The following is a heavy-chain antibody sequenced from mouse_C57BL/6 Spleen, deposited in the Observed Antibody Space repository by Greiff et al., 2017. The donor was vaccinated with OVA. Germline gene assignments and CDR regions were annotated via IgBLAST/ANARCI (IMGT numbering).Heavy chain of an antibody. Sequence: LVESGPELVKPGASVKISCKASGYAFSSSWMNWVKQRPGKGLEWIGRIYPGDGDTNYNGKFKGKATLTADKSSSTAYMQLSSLTSEDSAVYFCARLITTVGGFDYWGQGTTLTVSS. CDR3: ARLITTVGGFDY. V-gene: IGHV1-82*01. J-gene: IGHJ2*01. D-gene: IGHD1-1*01. CDR2: IYPGDGDT. CDR1: GYAFSSSW.